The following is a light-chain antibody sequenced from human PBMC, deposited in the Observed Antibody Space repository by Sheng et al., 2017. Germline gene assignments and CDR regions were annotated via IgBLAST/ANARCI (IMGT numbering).Light chain of an antibody. Sequence: DIQMTQSPSTLSASVGDRVTITCRASQSVSTWLAWYQQKPGKAPKVLIYKASSLESGVPSRFSGSGSGTEFTLTISSLQPDDFATYYCQQYNSRSPWTFGQGTLVE. CDR3: QQYNSRSPWT. V-gene: IGKV1-5*03. CDR2: KAS. J-gene: IGKJ1*01. CDR1: QSVSTW.